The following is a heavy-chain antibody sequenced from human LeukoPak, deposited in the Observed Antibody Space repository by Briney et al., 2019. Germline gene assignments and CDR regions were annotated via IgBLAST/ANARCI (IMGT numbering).Heavy chain of an antibody. CDR3: ARSLQPVLRYFDWLLPDAFDI. Sequence: SETLSLTCAVYGGSFSGYYWSWIRQPPGEGLEWIGEINHSGSTNYNPSLKSRVTISVDTSKTQFSLKLSSVTAADTAVYYCARSLQPVLRYFDWLLPDAFDIWGQGTMVTVSS. CDR1: GGSFSGYY. CDR2: INHSGST. J-gene: IGHJ3*02. D-gene: IGHD3-9*01. V-gene: IGHV4-34*01.